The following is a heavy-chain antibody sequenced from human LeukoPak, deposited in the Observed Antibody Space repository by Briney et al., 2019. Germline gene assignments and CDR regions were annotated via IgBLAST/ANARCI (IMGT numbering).Heavy chain of an antibody. V-gene: IGHV3-53*01. Sequence: PGGSLRLSCAASGLSISDQYMSWVRQAPGKGLEWVSIIQGGGNIYYAASVKGRITVSRDNSKNTVYLQMNSLRAEDTAVYYCARDRGYAMDVWGQGTTVTVSS. CDR1: GLSISDQY. J-gene: IGHJ6*02. CDR2: IQGGGNI. CDR3: ARDRGYAMDV. D-gene: IGHD1-1*01.